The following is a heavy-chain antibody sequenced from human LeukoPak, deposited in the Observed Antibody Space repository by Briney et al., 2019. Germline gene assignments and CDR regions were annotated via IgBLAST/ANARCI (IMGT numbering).Heavy chain of an antibody. CDR2: IYYSAST. D-gene: IGHD3-10*01. Sequence: PSETLCLTCTVSGGSISSSSYYWGWIRQPQAKRLGGTGSIYYSASTYNHPSLKSRVTIPVDTSKNQFSLELSSVTAADTAVYYCARRETGGNYYGSGSYHYWGQGTLVTVSS. CDR3: ARRETGGNYYGSGSYHY. V-gene: IGHV4-39*01. J-gene: IGHJ4*02. CDR1: GGSISSSSYY.